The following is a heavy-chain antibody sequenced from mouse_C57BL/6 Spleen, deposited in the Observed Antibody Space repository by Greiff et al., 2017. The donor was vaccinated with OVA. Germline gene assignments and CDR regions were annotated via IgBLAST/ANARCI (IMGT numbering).Heavy chain of an antibody. CDR3: AREGDYGSSYDAMDY. CDR1: GYTFTSYW. J-gene: IGHJ4*01. V-gene: IGHV1-52*01. D-gene: IGHD1-1*01. CDR2: IDPSDSET. Sequence: QVQLQQPGAELVRPGSSVKLSCKASGYTFTSYWMHWVKQRPIQGLEWIVNIDPSDSETHYNQKFKDKATLTVDKSSSTAYMQLSSLTSEDSAVYYCAREGDYGSSYDAMDYWGQGTSVTVSS.